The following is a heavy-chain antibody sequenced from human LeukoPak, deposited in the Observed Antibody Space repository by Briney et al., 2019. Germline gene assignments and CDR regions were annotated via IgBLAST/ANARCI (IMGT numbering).Heavy chain of an antibody. J-gene: IGHJ4*02. CDR2: IIPIFGTA. D-gene: IGHD2-2*01. Sequence: SVKVSCKASGGTFSSYAISWVRQAPGQGLEWMGGIIPIFGTANYAQKFQGRVTITADESTSTAYMELSSLRSEDTAVYYCASQRSNIVIVPTAVSFDYWGQGTLVTVSS. V-gene: IGHV1-69*13. CDR1: GGTFSSYA. CDR3: ASQRSNIVIVPTAVSFDY.